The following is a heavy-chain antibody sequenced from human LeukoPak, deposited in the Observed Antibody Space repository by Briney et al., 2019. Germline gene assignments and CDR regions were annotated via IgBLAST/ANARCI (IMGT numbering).Heavy chain of an antibody. D-gene: IGHD5-12*01. Sequence: ASVKVSCKASGGTFSSYAISWVRQAPGQGLEWMGWISAYNGNTNYAQKLQGRVTMTTDTSTSTAYMELRSLRSDDTAVYYCARQRADIVATIGYYFDYWGQGTLVTVSS. CDR3: ARQRADIVATIGYYFDY. CDR2: ISAYNGNT. CDR1: GGTFSSYA. J-gene: IGHJ4*02. V-gene: IGHV1-18*01.